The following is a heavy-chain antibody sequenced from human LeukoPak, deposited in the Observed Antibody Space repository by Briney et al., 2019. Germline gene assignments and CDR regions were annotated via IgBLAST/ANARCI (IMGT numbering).Heavy chain of an antibody. V-gene: IGHV1-18*01. CDR3: ARLATRYYYYYMDV. Sequence: ASVKVSCKASGYTFTSYGISWVRQAPGQGLEWMGWISAYNGNTNYAQKLQGRVTMTTDTSTSTAYMELRSLRSDDTAVYYCARLATRYYYYYMDVWGKGTTVTISS. J-gene: IGHJ6*03. CDR2: ISAYNGNT. D-gene: IGHD5-12*01. CDR1: GYTFTSYG.